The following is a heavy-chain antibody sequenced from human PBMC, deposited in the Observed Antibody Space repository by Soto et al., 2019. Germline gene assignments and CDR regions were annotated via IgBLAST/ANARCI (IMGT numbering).Heavy chain of an antibody. J-gene: IGHJ3*02. CDR1: GGSFSGYY. CDR2: INHSGST. D-gene: IGHD2-2*01. Sequence: QVQLQQWGAGLLKPSETLSLTCAVYGGSFSGYYWTWIRQTPGKGLEWIGEINHSGSTNYNPSLKSLVSISADTSKKQCSLNLTSVTAADTAVYYCARGECSSNYCFTRWALDIWGQGTVVTVSS. V-gene: IGHV4-34*01. CDR3: ARGECSSNYCFTRWALDI.